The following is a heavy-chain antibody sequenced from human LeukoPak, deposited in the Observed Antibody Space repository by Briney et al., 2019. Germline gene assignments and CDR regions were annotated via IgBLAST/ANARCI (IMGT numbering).Heavy chain of an antibody. D-gene: IGHD5-18*01. CDR2: IKSKTDGGTT. CDR1: GFTFSNAW. CDR3: TTDFVFQLWTEADYFDY. V-gene: IGHV3-15*01. J-gene: IGHJ4*02. Sequence: KTGGSLRLSCAASGFTFSNAWMSWVRQAPGKGLEWVGRIKSKTDGGTTDYAAPVKGRSTISRDDSKNTLYLQMNSLKTEDTAVYYCTTDFVFQLWTEADYFDYWGQGTLVTVSS.